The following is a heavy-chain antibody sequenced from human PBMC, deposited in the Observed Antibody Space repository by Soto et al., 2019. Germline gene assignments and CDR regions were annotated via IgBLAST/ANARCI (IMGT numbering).Heavy chain of an antibody. D-gene: IGHD3-10*01. J-gene: IGHJ5*02. CDR3: AKGASYGSRSYPLDP. Sequence: ESGGGLVQPGGSLRLSCAASGFSFSSYAMSWVRQAPGKGLEWVSVISGSGGTDYADSVKGRFTISRDNSMSTLYLRMNNLRADDTAVYYCAKGASYGSRSYPLDPWGQGTLVTVSS. CDR2: ISGSGGT. V-gene: IGHV3-23*01. CDR1: GFSFSSYA.